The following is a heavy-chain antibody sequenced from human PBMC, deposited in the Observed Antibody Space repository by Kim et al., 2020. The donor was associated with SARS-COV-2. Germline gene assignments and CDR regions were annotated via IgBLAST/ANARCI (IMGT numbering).Heavy chain of an antibody. D-gene: IGHD4-17*01. Sequence: STYYADSVKGRFTISRDNSKNTLYLQMNSLRAEDTAVYYCAKGNLRWLDYWGQGTQVTVSS. V-gene: IGHV3-23*01. J-gene: IGHJ4*02. CDR2: ST. CDR3: AKGNLRWLDY.